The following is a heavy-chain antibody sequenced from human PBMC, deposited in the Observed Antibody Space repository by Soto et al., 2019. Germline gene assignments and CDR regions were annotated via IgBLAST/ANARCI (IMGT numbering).Heavy chain of an antibody. J-gene: IGHJ4*02. Sequence: GASVKVCCKESGYRLTSYARQWVRQATGQRLEWMGWINAGNGNTKYSQKFQGRVTITRDTSASTAYMELSSLRSEDTAVYYCARAWVVVTAPDYWGQGTLVTVSS. CDR1: GYRLTSYA. CDR3: ARAWVVVTAPDY. D-gene: IGHD2-21*02. CDR2: INAGNGNT. V-gene: IGHV1-3*01.